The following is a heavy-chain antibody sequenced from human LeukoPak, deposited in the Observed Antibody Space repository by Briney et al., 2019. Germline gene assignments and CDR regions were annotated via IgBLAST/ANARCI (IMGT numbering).Heavy chain of an antibody. J-gene: IGHJ3*02. V-gene: IGHV4-59*08. CDR3: ARLLISTVTDAFDI. CDR1: GGSISSYY. Sequence: NPSETLSLTCTVSGGSISSYYWSWIRQPPGKGLEWIGYIYYSGSTNYNPSLKSRVTISLDTSKNQFSLKLSSVTAADTAVYSCARLLISTVTDAFDIWGQGTMVTVSS. D-gene: IGHD4-17*01. CDR2: IYYSGST.